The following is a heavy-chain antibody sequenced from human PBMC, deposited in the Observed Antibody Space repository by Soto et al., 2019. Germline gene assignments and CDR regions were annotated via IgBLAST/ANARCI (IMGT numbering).Heavy chain of an antibody. V-gene: IGHV3-30*18. Sequence: QVQLVESGGGVVQPGRSLRLSCAASGFTFSNYGMHWVRQAPGKGLEWVAVISYDGSNKYYADSVKGRFTISRDDSNNTLYLQMNSLRTEDTAVYYCAKDRYDSSAQRVDFQYWGRGTLVTVSS. D-gene: IGHD3-22*01. J-gene: IGHJ1*01. CDR3: AKDRYDSSAQRVDFQY. CDR2: ISYDGSNK. CDR1: GFTFSNYG.